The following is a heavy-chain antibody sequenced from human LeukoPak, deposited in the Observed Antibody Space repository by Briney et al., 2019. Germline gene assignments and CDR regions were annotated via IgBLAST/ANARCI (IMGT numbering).Heavy chain of an antibody. CDR3: ARDSKSTADAFDI. D-gene: IGHD5/OR15-5a*01. CDR2: TYHSDYT. V-gene: IGHV4-4*02. Sequence: PSGTLSLTCTVSGDSITSSHWWSWIRQSPGKGLEWIGNTYHSDYTNYNPSLKGRATISVDKSNNQLSLKVIAVTAADTAMYYCARDSKSTADAFDIWGQGTMVTVSS. J-gene: IGHJ3*02. CDR1: GDSITSSHW.